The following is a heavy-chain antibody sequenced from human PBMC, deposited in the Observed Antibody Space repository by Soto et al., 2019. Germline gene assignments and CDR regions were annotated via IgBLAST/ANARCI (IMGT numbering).Heavy chain of an antibody. CDR1: GFSLSTSGVG. Sequence: QITLKESGPPLVKPTQTLTLTCTFSGFSLSTSGVGVGWIRQPPGKALEWLALIYWDDDKRYSPSLKSRLTITKDTSKNQVVLTMTNMDPVDTATYYCAHIEFVVVPAAYYYFDYWGQGTLVTVSS. CDR3: AHIEFVVVPAAYYYFDY. CDR2: IYWDDDK. D-gene: IGHD2-2*01. J-gene: IGHJ4*02. V-gene: IGHV2-5*02.